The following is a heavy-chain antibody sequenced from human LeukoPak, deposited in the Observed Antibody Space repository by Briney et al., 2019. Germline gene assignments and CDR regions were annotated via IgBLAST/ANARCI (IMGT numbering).Heavy chain of an antibody. D-gene: IGHD6-13*01. CDR2: ISSSSSTI. CDR3: ARDGSSSWNEYYFDY. V-gene: IGHV3-48*04. CDR1: GFTFSSYS. Sequence: GGSLRLSCAASGFTFSSYSMNWVRQAPGKGLEWVSYISSSSSTIYYADSVKGRFTISRDNAKNSLYLQMNSLRAEDTAVYYCARDGSSSWNEYYFDYWGQGTLVTVSS. J-gene: IGHJ4*02.